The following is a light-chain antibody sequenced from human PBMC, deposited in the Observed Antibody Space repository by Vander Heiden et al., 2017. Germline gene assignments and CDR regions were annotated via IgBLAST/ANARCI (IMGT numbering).Light chain of an antibody. CDR1: QTNSSY. CDR3: QERYSTPLT. V-gene: IGKV1-39*01. J-gene: IGKJ4*01. Sequence: DVHMAQSPSSLSASLGDRAAITLLAGQTNSSYLNWYQQKPGKAPKLLIYAASSLESGVPSRFSGSGSGTDFTLTISSLQPEDFARYYCQERYSTPLTFGGGTKVEIK. CDR2: AAS.